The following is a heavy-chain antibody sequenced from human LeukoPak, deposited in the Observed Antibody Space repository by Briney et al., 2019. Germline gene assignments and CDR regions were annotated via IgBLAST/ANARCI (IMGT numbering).Heavy chain of an antibody. D-gene: IGHD3-22*01. J-gene: IGHJ4*02. CDR1: GYRFTSHW. CDR2: IYPGDSDP. Sequence: GESLKISFQGSGYRFTSHWIGWVRQMPGKGLEWMGIIYPGDSDPRYSPSFQGQVTISADKSISTAYLQWSSLKASDTAMYYCARRVGMIAPFDYWGQGTLVTVSS. CDR3: ARRVGMIAPFDY. V-gene: IGHV5-51*01.